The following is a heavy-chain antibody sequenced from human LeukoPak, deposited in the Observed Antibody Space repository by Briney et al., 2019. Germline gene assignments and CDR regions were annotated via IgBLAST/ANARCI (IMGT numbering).Heavy chain of an antibody. CDR2: IYYSGST. V-gene: IGHV4-30-4*08. Sequence: SETLSLTCTVSGGSISSGDYYWSWIRQPPGKGLEWIGYIYYSGSTYYNPSLKSRVTISVDTSKNQFSLKLSSVTAADTAVYYCARALKGADYYYYYMDVWGKGTTVTVSS. CDR1: GGSISSGDYY. CDR3: ARALKGADYYYYYMDV. J-gene: IGHJ6*03. D-gene: IGHD1-26*01.